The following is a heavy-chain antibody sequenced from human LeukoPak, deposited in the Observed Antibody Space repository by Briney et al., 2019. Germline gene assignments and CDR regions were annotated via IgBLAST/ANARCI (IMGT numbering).Heavy chain of an antibody. D-gene: IGHD6-13*01. J-gene: IGHJ2*01. Sequence: ASVKVSCKASGYTFTSYGISWVRQAPGQGLEWMGWISTYNGNTNYVQKLQGRVTMTTDTSTSTAYMELRSLRSDDTAVYYCARLSSSWYQDWYFDLWGRGTLVTVSS. CDR3: ARLSSSWYQDWYFDL. V-gene: IGHV1-18*01. CDR2: ISTYNGNT. CDR1: GYTFTSYG.